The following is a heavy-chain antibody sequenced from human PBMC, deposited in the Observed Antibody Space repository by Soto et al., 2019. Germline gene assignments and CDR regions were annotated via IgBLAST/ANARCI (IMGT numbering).Heavy chain of an antibody. Sequence: QVQLVQSGAEVKKPESSVKVSCKAPVGTFSTYAISWVRQAPGQGLEWMGGIIPMFGTANYAQRFQDRVTITAAESRSTVYLELSSLRSEDTAVYFCASGIQLWLRRINNGYSGWGQGPLVTVSS. CDR2: IIPMFGTA. CDR3: ASGIQLWLRRINNGYSG. CDR1: VGTFSTYA. J-gene: IGHJ4*02. D-gene: IGHD5-18*01. V-gene: IGHV1-69*12.